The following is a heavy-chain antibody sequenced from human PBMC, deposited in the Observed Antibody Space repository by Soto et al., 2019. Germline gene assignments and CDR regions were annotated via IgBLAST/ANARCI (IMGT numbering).Heavy chain of an antibody. CDR3: AGGGITVFGVAHDGVWFDS. D-gene: IGHD3-3*01. CDR2: ISTSSSYI. Sequence: EVQLVESGGGLVKPGGSLRLSCAASGFTFSSYSMNWVRQAPGKGLEWVSSISTSSSYIYYADSVKGRFTISRDNAKNSLYLTMTRLRAEDTAVYYCAGGGITVFGVAHDGVWFDSWGQGTLVTVSS. CDR1: GFTFSSYS. J-gene: IGHJ5*01. V-gene: IGHV3-21*01.